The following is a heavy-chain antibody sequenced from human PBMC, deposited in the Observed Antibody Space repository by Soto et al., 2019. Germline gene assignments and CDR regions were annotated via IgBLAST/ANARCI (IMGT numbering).Heavy chain of an antibody. CDR2: ISPYNGNT. CDR3: ERKSRGGNSHFDC. D-gene: IGHD2-21*02. J-gene: IGHJ4*02. CDR1: GYTFTSYG. Sequence: QVQLVQSGAEVKKPGASVKVSCKASGYTFTSYGISWVRQAPGQGLEWMGWISPYNGNTNYAQKLQGRVTMTPDTSMRTAYIELRSLRSDDTAVYYCERKSRGGNSHFDCWGQLTLVAVSS. V-gene: IGHV1-18*04.